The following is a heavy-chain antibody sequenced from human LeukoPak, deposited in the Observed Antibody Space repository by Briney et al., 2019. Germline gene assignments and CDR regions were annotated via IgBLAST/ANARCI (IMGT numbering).Heavy chain of an antibody. CDR2: ISSSSSYI. Sequence: GGSLRLSCAASGFTFSSCSMNWVRQAPGKGLEWVSSISSSSSYIYYADSVKGRFTISRDNAKNSLYLQMNSLRAEDKAVYYCARDLGSGYYSPYGYYFDYWGRGTLVTVSS. J-gene: IGHJ4*02. D-gene: IGHD3-22*01. CDR3: ARDLGSGYYSPYGYYFDY. CDR1: GFTFSSCS. V-gene: IGHV3-21*01.